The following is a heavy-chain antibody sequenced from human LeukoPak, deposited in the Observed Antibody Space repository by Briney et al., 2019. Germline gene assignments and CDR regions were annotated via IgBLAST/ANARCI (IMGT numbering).Heavy chain of an antibody. CDR3: VRGTGY. V-gene: IGHV3-64D*06. J-gene: IGHJ4*02. CDR1: GFTFSTYV. Sequence: PGGSLGLSCSVSGFTFSTYVMHWVRQAPGKGLEYVSAISSNGDSTYYADSVKGRFTISRDNSKNTLYLQMSSLRADDTAVYYCVRGTGYWGQGTLVTVSS. CDR2: ISSNGDST.